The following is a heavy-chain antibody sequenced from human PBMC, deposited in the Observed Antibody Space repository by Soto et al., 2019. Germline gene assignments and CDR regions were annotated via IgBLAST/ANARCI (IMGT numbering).Heavy chain of an antibody. D-gene: IGHD3-10*01. Sequence: EVQLLESGGGLVQPGGSLRLSCAASGFTFRNYPMSWVRQAPGKGLEWVSGITLSGGSAYYADSVRGRFIISRDNSKNTVSVQMNSLRDDDTAVYYCAREPLLTESGPGGFDSWGQGVLVTVSS. CDR2: ITLSGGSA. CDR3: AREPLLTESGPGGFDS. V-gene: IGHV3-23*01. CDR1: GFTFRNYP. J-gene: IGHJ4*02.